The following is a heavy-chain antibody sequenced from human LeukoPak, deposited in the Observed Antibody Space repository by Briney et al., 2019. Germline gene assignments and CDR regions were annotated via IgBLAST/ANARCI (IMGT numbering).Heavy chain of an antibody. CDR2: ISWNGGSI. D-gene: IGHD3-10*02. J-gene: IGHJ3*01. CDR3: ARSMFRIRDFDV. Sequence: GGSLRLSCAASGFTFDDYAMHWVRQAPGKGLEWVSGISWNGGSIGYADSMNGRITISRDNTKNSLYLQMNSLRAEDMALYYCARSMFRIRDFDVWGQRTIVTVS. CDR1: GFTFDDYA. V-gene: IGHV3-9*03.